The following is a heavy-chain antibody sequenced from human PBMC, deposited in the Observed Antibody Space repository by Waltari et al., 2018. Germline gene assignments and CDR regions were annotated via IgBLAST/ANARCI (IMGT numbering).Heavy chain of an antibody. J-gene: IGHJ4*02. D-gene: IGHD5-12*01. CDR2: INPDGRTT. CDR1: GFTFSSSW. V-gene: IGHV3-74*01. CDR3: TRGGNYYFDY. Sequence: EVQLVESGGGLLQPGGYLRLSCAASGFTFSSSWIHWVRRPPGKGLVWVSRINPDGRTTNYADSGRGRFTISRDNAQNTVYLEMNSLRAEDMAVYFCTRGGNYYFDYWGRGTLVTVSS.